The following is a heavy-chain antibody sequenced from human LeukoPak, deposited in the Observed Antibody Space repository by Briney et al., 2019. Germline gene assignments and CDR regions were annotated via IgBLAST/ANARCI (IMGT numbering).Heavy chain of an antibody. CDR3: ARDPNGDYIGAFEF. Sequence: GGSLRLSCAASGFTFSNYAVMWVRQAPGQGLEWVSAITSGGAPRYADSVKGRFTISRDNYKNTLYLQMNSLRVEDTAQYFCARDPNGDYIGAFEFWGQGTGVTVSS. CDR2: ITSGGAP. V-gene: IGHV3-23*01. CDR1: GFTFSNYA. J-gene: IGHJ3*01. D-gene: IGHD4-17*01.